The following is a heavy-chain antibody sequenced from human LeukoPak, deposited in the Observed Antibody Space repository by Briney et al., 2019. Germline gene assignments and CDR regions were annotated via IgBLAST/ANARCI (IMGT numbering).Heavy chain of an antibody. V-gene: IGHV1-69*01. J-gene: IGHJ4*02. CDR2: IIPIFGTA. Sequence: SVKVSCTASGGTFSSYAISWVRQAPGQGLEWMGGIIPIFGTANYAQKFQGRVTITADESTSTAYMELSSLRSEDTAVYYCAREADYGDLPVDYWGQGTLVTVSS. D-gene: IGHD4-17*01. CDR3: AREADYGDLPVDY. CDR1: GGTFSSYA.